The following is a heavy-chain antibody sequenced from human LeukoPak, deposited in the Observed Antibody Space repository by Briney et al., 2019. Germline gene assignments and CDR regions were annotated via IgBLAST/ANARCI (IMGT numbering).Heavy chain of an antibody. CDR1: GFTFSSYS. Sequence: GSLRLSCAASGFTFSSYSMNWIRQPPGKGLEWVGEIVHSGNTKYNPSLKSRVTISVDTSKNQFSLNLTSVTAADTAVYYCARFGSSTWYKGAFETWGQGTMVTVAS. CDR2: IVHSGNT. J-gene: IGHJ3*02. V-gene: IGHV4-34*12. D-gene: IGHD6-13*01. CDR3: ARFGSSTWYKGAFET.